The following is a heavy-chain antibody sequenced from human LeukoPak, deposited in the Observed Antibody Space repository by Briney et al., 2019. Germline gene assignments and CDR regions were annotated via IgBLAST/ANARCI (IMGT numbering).Heavy chain of an antibody. J-gene: IGHJ3*02. Sequence: ASVKVSCKVSGYTLTELSMHWVRQAPGKGLEWMGGFDPEDGETIYAQKFQGRVTMTEDTSTDTAYMELSSLRSGDTAVYYCATRNYGDYVGAFDIWGQGTMVTVSS. CDR2: FDPEDGET. V-gene: IGHV1-24*01. CDR3: ATRNYGDYVGAFDI. CDR1: GYTLTELS. D-gene: IGHD4-17*01.